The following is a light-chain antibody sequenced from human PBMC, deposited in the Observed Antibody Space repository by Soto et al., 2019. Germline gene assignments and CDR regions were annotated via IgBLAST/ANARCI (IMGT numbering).Light chain of an antibody. CDR3: QQYNSYSPYT. CDR2: KAS. CDR1: QSIGNS. V-gene: IGKV1-5*03. Sequence: DIQMTQSPSTLSASVGDRVTITCRASQSIGNSLAWYQQKPGQAPDLLIYKASSLETGVPSRFSGSASGTEFTLTISSLQPDDFATYYCQQYNSYSPYTFGQGTKLEIK. J-gene: IGKJ2*01.